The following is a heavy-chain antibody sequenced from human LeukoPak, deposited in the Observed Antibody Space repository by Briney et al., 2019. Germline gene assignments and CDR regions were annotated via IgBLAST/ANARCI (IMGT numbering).Heavy chain of an antibody. CDR3: AKGGYGSGSPTYHDY. J-gene: IGHJ4*02. Sequence: GGSLRLSCAASGFTFSSYWMSWVRQAPGKGLQWVAFIRSDGGNEHSADSVKGRFTISRDNSKNTLYLQMNSLRPEGTAMYYCAKGGYGSGSPTYHDYWGQGTLVTVSS. D-gene: IGHD3-10*01. CDR2: IRSDGGNE. V-gene: IGHV3-30*02. CDR1: GFTFSSYW.